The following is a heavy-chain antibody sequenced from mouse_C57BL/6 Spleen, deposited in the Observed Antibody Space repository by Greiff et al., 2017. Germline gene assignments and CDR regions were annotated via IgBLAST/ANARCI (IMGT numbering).Heavy chain of an antibody. V-gene: IGHV1-9*01. CDR1: GYTFTGYW. Sequence: QVQLKESGAELMKPGASVKLSCKATGYTFTGYWIEWVKQRPGHGLEWIGEILPGSGSTNYNEKFKGKATFTADTSSNTAYMQLSSLKTEDSAIYYCASGDDGGGYAMDYWGQGTSVTVSS. CDR3: ASGDDGGGYAMDY. J-gene: IGHJ4*01. CDR2: ILPGSGST.